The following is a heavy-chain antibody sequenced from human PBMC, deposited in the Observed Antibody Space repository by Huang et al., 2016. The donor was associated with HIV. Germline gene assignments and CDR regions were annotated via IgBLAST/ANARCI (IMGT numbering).Heavy chain of an antibody. CDR1: GTSMTSSTFY. CDR2: VYFRGNT. Sequence: QLRESGPGLVTPSETLSLTCSASGTSMTSSTFYWGWFRPPPGRGLEWIGSVYFRGNTYYNPCLKRRVTISINTANKQYSMRLTSVTAADTAVYFCAREVRSVDTDRPDGYYYRGLDVWGQGTTVMVSS. D-gene: IGHD2-2*03. CDR3: AREVRSVDTDRPDGYYYRGLDV. J-gene: IGHJ6*02. V-gene: IGHV4-39*02.